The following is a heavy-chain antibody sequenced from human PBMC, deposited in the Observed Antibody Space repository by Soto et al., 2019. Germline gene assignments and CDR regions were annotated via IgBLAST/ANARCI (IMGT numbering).Heavy chain of an antibody. CDR1: GFRFDDYD. CDR3: ARDKSSSKEKCAFDI. D-gene: IGHD6-19*01. CDR2: ISWHSVRK. Sequence: EVQLVESGGGLVQPGWSLRLSCVGSGFRFDDYDMNWVRQAPGKGLEWVSSISWHSVRKGYADSVWCRFTISRDNGKNSLYLQMDSLRREDTAFYYCARDKSSSKEKCAFDIWGQGTIVTVSS. J-gene: IGHJ3*02. V-gene: IGHV3-9*01.